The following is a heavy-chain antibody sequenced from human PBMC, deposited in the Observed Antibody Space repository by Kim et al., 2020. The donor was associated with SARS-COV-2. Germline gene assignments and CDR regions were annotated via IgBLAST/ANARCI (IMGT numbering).Heavy chain of an antibody. Sequence: SETLSLTCTVSGGSISSSSYYWGWIRQPPGKGLEWIGSIYYSGSTYYNPSLKSRVTISVDTSKNQFSLKLSSVTAADTAVYYCARQGCSGGSCYGLYFD. CDR2: IYYSGST. CDR3: ARQGCSGGSCYGLYFD. J-gene: IGHJ4*01. V-gene: IGHV4-39*01. D-gene: IGHD2-15*01. CDR1: GGSISSSSYY.